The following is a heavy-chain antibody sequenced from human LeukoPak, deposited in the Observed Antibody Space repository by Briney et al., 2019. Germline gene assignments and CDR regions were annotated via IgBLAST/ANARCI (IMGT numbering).Heavy chain of an antibody. V-gene: IGHV3-21*01. D-gene: IGHD2-21*01. CDR3: AKDSAYAYCGGDCAPYYFDY. CDR2: ISSSSSYI. CDR1: GFTFSSYS. J-gene: IGHJ4*02. Sequence: GGSLRLSCAASGFTFSSYSMNWVRQAPGKGLEWVSSISSSSSYIYYADSVKGRFTISRDNAKNSLYLQMNSLRAEDTAVYYCAKDSAYAYCGGDCAPYYFDYWGQGTLVTVSS.